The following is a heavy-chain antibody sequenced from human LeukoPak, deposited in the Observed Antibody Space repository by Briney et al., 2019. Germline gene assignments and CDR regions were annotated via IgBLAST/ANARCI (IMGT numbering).Heavy chain of an antibody. CDR1: GYSISSGYY. CDR3: AREGVSVRGVITSFDY. V-gene: IGHV4-38-2*02. Sequence: SETLSLTCTVSGYSISSGYYWGWIRQPPGKGLEWIGSIYHSGSTYYNPSLKSRVTISVDTSKNQFSLKLSSVTAADTAVYYCAREGVSVRGVITSFDYWGQGTLVTVSS. CDR2: IYHSGST. J-gene: IGHJ4*02. D-gene: IGHD3-10*01.